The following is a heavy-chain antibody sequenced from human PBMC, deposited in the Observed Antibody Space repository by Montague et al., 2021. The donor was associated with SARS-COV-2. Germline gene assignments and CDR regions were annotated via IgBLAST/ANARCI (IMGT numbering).Heavy chain of an antibody. V-gene: IGHV4-30-2*01. Sequence: TLSLTCAVSGGSISSGGYSRNWIRQPPGKGLEWIGYIYHSGSTYYXXXLKSRVTISLDSSKNQFSLNLTSVTAADTAVYYCARGSMVRGGKVYYGVDVWGQGTTVTVSS. J-gene: IGHJ6*02. CDR2: IYHSGST. CDR3: ARGSMVRGGKVYYGVDV. CDR1: GGSISSGGYS. D-gene: IGHD3-10*01.